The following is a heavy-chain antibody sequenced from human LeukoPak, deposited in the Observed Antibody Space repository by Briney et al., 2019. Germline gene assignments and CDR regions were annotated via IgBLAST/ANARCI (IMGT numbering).Heavy chain of an antibody. CDR3: AKDLTTLFLASDV. D-gene: IGHD4-11*01. Sequence: GGSLRLSCAASGFTFSAYGMQWVRQAQGKGLEWVAVISNDGYNKYYANSVKGRFTISRDSSKNTLYLQMNSLRPEDTAVYSCAKDLTTLFLASDVWGLGTMVTVSS. CDR1: GFTFSAYG. V-gene: IGHV3-30*18. CDR2: ISNDGYNK. J-gene: IGHJ3*01.